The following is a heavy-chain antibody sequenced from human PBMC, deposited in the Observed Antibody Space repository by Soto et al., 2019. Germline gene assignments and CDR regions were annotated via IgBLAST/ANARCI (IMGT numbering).Heavy chain of an antibody. CDR1: SGSFSGSA. V-gene: IGHV3-73*01. CDR2: IRSKANSYAT. Sequence: TSETLSLTCSIYSGSFSGSAMHWVRQASGKGLEWVGRIRSKANSYATAYAASVKGRFTISRDDSKNTAYLQMNSLKTEDTAVYYCTRVDVWGQGTTVTVSS. J-gene: IGHJ6*02. CDR3: TRVDV.